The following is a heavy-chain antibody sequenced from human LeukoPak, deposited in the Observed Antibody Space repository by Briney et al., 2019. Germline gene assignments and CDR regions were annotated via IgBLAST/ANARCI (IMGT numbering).Heavy chain of an antibody. CDR2: ITSGSSRI. Sequence: GGSLRLSCAASGFTFSSYNMNWVRQTPGQGLEWVSSITSGSSRIYYADSVKGRFTISRDNAKSSLYLQMNSLRAEDTAVYYCARDPYSGSYGADYYYYMDVWGKGTTVTISS. V-gene: IGHV3-21*01. D-gene: IGHD1-26*01. J-gene: IGHJ6*03. CDR1: GFTFSSYN. CDR3: ARDPYSGSYGADYYYYMDV.